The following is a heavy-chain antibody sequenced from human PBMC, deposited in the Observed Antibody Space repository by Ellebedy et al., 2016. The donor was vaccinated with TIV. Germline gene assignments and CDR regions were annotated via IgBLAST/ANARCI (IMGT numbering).Heavy chain of an antibody. CDR3: ARTGHYTFDY. D-gene: IGHD3/OR15-3a*01. CDR2: IKEDGSEK. CDR1: GFTFSGYW. V-gene: IGHV3-7*04. J-gene: IGHJ4*02. Sequence: GGSLRLXXAASGFTFSGYWISWVRQAPGKGLEWVANIKEDGSEKYYVDSVKGRFTISRDNAKNSLYLQMDSVRAEDTAVYYCARTGHYTFDYWGQGTLVTVSS.